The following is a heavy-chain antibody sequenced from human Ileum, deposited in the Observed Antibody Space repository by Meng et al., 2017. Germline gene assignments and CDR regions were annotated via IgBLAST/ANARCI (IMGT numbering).Heavy chain of an antibody. CDR2: IYHSGSP. Sequence: QVQREESGPGLVKASGALALTGAASGGSISSSNWWTWVRQAPGKGLEWIGEIYHSGSPNYNPSLKSRVTISVDKSQNQFSLKLNSVTAADTAVYYCARVVGGPASMSGWFDPWGQGTLVTVSS. CDR1: GGSISSSNW. D-gene: IGHD2-2*01. V-gene: IGHV4-4*02. J-gene: IGHJ5*01. CDR3: ARVVGGPASMSGWFDP.